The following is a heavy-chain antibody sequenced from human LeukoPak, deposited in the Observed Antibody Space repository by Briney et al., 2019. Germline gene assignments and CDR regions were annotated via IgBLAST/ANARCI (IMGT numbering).Heavy chain of an antibody. CDR3: ARDVEMYYDSSAYGDY. J-gene: IGHJ4*02. V-gene: IGHV1-69*04. CDR1: GGTFSSYA. Sequence: SVKVSCKASGGTFSSYAISWVRQAPGQGLEWMGRIIPILGIANYAQKFQGRVTITADKSTSTAYMELRSLRSDDTAIYYCARDVEMYYDSSAYGDYWGQGTLVTVSS. CDR2: IIPILGIA. D-gene: IGHD3-22*01.